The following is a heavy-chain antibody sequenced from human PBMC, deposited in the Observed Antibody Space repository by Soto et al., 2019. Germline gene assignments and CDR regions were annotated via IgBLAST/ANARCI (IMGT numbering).Heavy chain of an antibody. V-gene: IGHV3-30-3*01. CDR3: ARNVPFLEWLLPFDY. Sequence: GSLRLSCAASGVTFSSYAMHWVRQAPGKGLEWVAVISYDGSNKYYADSVKGRFTISRDNSKNTLYLQMNSLRAEDTAVYYCARNVPFLEWLLPFDYWGQGT. CDR2: ISYDGSNK. D-gene: IGHD3-3*01. J-gene: IGHJ4*02. CDR1: GVTFSSYA.